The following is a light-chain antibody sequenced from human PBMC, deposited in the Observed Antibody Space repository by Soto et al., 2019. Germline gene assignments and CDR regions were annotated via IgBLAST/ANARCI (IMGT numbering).Light chain of an antibody. CDR2: DVS. Sequence: QSALTQPRSVSGSPGQSVTISCTGTSSDVGAYNYVSWYQQHPGKASKFMIYDVSKRPSGVPDRFSGSKSGNTASLTISGLQADDEADYYCCSYAGTYSYVFGTGTKV. V-gene: IGLV2-11*01. CDR1: SSDVGAYNY. CDR3: CSYAGTYSYV. J-gene: IGLJ1*01.